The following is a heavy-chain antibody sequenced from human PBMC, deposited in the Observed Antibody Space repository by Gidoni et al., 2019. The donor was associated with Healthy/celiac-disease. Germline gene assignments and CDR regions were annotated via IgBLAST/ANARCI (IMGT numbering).Heavy chain of an antibody. V-gene: IGHV4-30-2*01. CDR1: GGSISSGGYS. Sequence: QLQLQESGSGLVKPSQTLSLTCAVSGGSISSGGYSWSWIRQPPGKGLEWIGYIYHSGSTYYNPSLKSRVTIAVDRSKNQFSLKLSSVTAADTAVYYCARAQGERPADKFDYWGQGTLVTVSS. D-gene: IGHD2-2*01. CDR2: IYHSGST. CDR3: ARAQGERPADKFDY. J-gene: IGHJ4*02.